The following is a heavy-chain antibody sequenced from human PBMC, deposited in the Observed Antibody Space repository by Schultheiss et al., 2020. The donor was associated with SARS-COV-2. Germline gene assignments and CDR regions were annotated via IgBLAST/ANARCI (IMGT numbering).Heavy chain of an antibody. V-gene: IGHV3-23*01. D-gene: IGHD3-10*01. Sequence: GESLKISCAASGFTFSSYGMHWVRQAPGKGLEWVSAISGSGGSTYYADSVKGRFTISRDNSKNTLYLQMNSLRAEDTAVYYCARGYITMVRGVIVVDYGMDVWGQGTTVTVSS. CDR1: GFTFSSYG. J-gene: IGHJ6*02. CDR2: ISGSGGST. CDR3: ARGYITMVRGVIVVDYGMDV.